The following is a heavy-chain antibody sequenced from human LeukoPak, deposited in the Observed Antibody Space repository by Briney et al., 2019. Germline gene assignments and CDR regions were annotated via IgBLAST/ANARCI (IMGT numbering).Heavy chain of an antibody. D-gene: IGHD3-9*01. Sequence: GGSLRLSCGASGFTFSSYSMNWVRQAPGKGLEWVSSITYSSTYIYYAESVKGRFTISRDNAKNSLYLQMNSLRAEDTAVYYCARNILDRSPYFDYWGQGTLVTVSS. CDR1: GFTFSSYS. V-gene: IGHV3-21*01. CDR3: ARNILDRSPYFDY. J-gene: IGHJ4*02. CDR2: ITYSSTYI.